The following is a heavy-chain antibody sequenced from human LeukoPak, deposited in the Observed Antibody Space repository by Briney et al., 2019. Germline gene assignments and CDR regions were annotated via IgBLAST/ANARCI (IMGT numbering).Heavy chain of an antibody. CDR1: GYTFTSYY. D-gene: IGHD3-22*01. V-gene: IGHV1-46*01. Sequence: ASVKVSCKASGYTFTSYYMHWVRQAPGQGLEWMGIINPSGGSTSYAQKFQGRVTMTRDTSTSTVYMELSSLRSEDTAVFYCAGSLKFITMIPHYWGQGTLVTVSS. CDR3: AGSLKFITMIPHY. CDR2: INPSGGST. J-gene: IGHJ4*02.